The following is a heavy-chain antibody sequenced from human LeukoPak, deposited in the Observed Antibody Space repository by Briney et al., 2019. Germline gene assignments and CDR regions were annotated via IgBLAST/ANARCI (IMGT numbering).Heavy chain of an antibody. D-gene: IGHD6-13*01. Sequence: SETLSLTCSVSGGSVRSEYWSWIRQPPGKRLEWIGYISNSGSSDYNPSLTSRVSMSLGTTKSELSLKLDSVTAADTAVYYCVRGYRNNWRFDYWGQGILVTVSS. CDR3: VRGYRNNWRFDY. J-gene: IGHJ4*02. CDR2: ISNSGSS. V-gene: IGHV4-59*02. CDR1: GGSVRSEY.